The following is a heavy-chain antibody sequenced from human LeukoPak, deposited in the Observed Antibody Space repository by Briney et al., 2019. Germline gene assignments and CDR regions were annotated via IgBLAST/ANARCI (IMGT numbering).Heavy chain of an antibody. Sequence: ASVKLSCKASGYTFNDYYIHWVRQAPGQGLEWMGWINPNSGGTHYAQKFQGRVTMTRDTSISTAYMELSRLTSDDTAVYYCARDRNSGSSLDIWGQGTMLTVSS. D-gene: IGHD6-6*01. CDR3: ARDRNSGSSLDI. CDR1: GYTFNDYY. CDR2: INPNSGGT. V-gene: IGHV1-2*02. J-gene: IGHJ3*02.